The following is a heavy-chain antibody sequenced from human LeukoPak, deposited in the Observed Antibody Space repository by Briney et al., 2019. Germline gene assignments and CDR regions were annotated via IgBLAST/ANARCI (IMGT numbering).Heavy chain of an antibody. J-gene: IGHJ5*02. V-gene: IGHV4-39*01. Sequence: SETLSPTCTVSGGSISSSSYYWGWIRQPPGKGLEWIGEINHSGSTNYNPSLKSRVTISVDTSKSQFSLKLSSVTAADTAVYYCARHHFLVLLWFGDDGAGSNWFDPWGQGTLVTVSS. D-gene: IGHD3-10*01. CDR3: ARHHFLVLLWFGDDGAGSNWFDP. CDR2: INHSGST. CDR1: GGSISSSSYY.